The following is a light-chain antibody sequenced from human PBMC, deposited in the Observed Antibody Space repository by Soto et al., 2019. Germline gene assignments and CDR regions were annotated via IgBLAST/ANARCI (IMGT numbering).Light chain of an antibody. CDR2: DAS. CDR3: QQSYSTPPWT. Sequence: DIQLTQSPSSLSASVGDIVTITCRSSQSIRSYLNWVQQKPGKAPKLLIYDASSLQTGVPSRFSGSGSGTDFSLTISSLQPEDFATYYCQQSYSTPPWTFGQGTKVDIK. V-gene: IGKV1-39*01. CDR1: QSIRSY. J-gene: IGKJ1*01.